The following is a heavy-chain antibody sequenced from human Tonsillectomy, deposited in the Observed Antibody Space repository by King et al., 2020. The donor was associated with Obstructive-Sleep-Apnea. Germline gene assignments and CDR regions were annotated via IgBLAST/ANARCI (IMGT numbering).Heavy chain of an antibody. CDR1: GFTFDDYT. D-gene: IGHD4-11*01. V-gene: IGHV3-43*01. Sequence: VQLVESGGVVVQPGGSLRLSCAASGFTFDDYTMHWVRQAPGKGLEWVSLTSWDGGTTYYADSVKGRFTISRDNSKSSLYLQMNSLRTEDTALYYIAKDMGPNDYSHYYYYYGMDVWGQGTTVTVSS. CDR3: AKDMGPNDYSHYYYYYGMDV. CDR2: TSWDGGTT. J-gene: IGHJ6*02.